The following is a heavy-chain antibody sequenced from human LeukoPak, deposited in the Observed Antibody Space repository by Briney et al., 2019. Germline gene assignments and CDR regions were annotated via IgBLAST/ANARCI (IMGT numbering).Heavy chain of an antibody. D-gene: IGHD3-16*01. CDR3: ARGIRRVTMFLREQYYLDP. Sequence: ASVKVSCKASGYTFTKSEISWVRQAPGQGLEWMGWLTPKNGDTGYAQKFRGRISITGNTSITTAYLELSGLRSDDTAVYYCARGIRRVTMFLREQYYLDPWGQGSLVTVSS. V-gene: IGHV1-8*03. CDR2: LTPKNGDT. CDR1: GYTFTKSE. J-gene: IGHJ5*02.